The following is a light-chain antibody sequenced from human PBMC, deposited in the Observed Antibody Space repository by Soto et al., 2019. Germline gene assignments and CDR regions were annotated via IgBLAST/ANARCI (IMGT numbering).Light chain of an antibody. CDR3: CSYVGRSDSYV. J-gene: IGLJ1*01. CDR1: SSDVGSNDL. Sequence: QSALSQPAPVSGSPGQSITISCTGTSSDVGSNDLVSWYQQHPGKAPKLMIYEVSKRPSGISNRFSGSKSGNTASLTISGLQAEDEGDYYCCSYVGRSDSYVFGAGTKVTVL. CDR2: EVS. V-gene: IGLV2-23*02.